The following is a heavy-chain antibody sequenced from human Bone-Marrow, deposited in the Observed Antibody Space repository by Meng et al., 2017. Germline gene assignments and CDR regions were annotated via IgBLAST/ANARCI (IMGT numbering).Heavy chain of an antibody. CDR2: ISSSGSTI. CDR3: ARGARYYDFWSGYSFLSGYYYGMDV. Sequence: GESLKISCAASGFTFSDYYMSWIRQAPGKGLEWVSYISSSGSTIYYADSVKGRFTISRDNAKNSLYLQMNSLRAEDTAVYYCARGARYYDFWSGYSFLSGYYYGMDVWGQGTTVTVSS. D-gene: IGHD3-3*01. CDR1: GFTFSDYY. J-gene: IGHJ6*02. V-gene: IGHV3-11*01.